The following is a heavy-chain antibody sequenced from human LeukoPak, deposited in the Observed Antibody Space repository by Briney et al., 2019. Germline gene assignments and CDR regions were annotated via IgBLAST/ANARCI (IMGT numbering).Heavy chain of an antibody. CDR3: AKVAYYYGSGSYYEYYFDY. V-gene: IGHV3-74*01. D-gene: IGHD3-10*01. CDR1: GFTFSSYW. J-gene: IGHJ4*02. Sequence: GGSLRLSCAASGFTFSSYWMHWVRQAPGKGLVWVSRINSDGSSTSYADSVKGRFTISRDNAKNTLYLQMNSLRVEDVAVYYCAKVAYYYGSGSYYEYYFDYWGQGTLVTVSS. CDR2: INSDGSST.